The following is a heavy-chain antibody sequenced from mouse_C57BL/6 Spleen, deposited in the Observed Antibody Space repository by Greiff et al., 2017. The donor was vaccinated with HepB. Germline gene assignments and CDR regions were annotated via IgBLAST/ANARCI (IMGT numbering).Heavy chain of an antibody. CDR2: ISYDGSN. D-gene: IGHD1-1*01. V-gene: IGHV3-6*01. J-gene: IGHJ3*01. CDR1: GYSITSGYY. Sequence: EVQLQESGPGLVKPSQSLSLTCSVTGYSITSGYYWNWIRQFPGNKLEWMGYISYDGSNNYNPSLKNRISITRDTSKNQFFLKLNAVTTEDTATYYCARGDYYGSSTRFAYWGQGTLVTVSA. CDR3: ARGDYYGSSTRFAY.